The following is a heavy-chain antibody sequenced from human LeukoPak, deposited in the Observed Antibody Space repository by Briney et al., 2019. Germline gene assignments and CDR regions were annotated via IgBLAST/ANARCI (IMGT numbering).Heavy chain of an antibody. J-gene: IGHJ4*02. CDR2: MNNDGTVI. CDR1: GFTFNTYG. CDR3: AREFEATGFWALDY. D-gene: IGHD3-16*01. Sequence: GGSLRLSCRVSGFTFNTYGMHWVRQAPGKGLAWVSRMNNDGTVISYADSVKGRFTVSRDNAKNTLYLQMNSLRAEDTAVYYCAREFEATGFWALDYWGQGTLVSVSS. V-gene: IGHV3-74*01.